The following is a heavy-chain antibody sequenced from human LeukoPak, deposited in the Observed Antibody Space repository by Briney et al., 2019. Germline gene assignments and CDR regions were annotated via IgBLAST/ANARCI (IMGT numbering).Heavy chain of an antibody. D-gene: IGHD3-22*01. J-gene: IGHJ4*02. CDR2: ISAGNGNT. V-gene: IGHV1-3*03. Sequence: ASVKVSCKASGYTFTSCAMHWVRQAPGQRLEWMGWISAGNGNTKYSQEFQGRVTITRDTSASTAYMELSSLRSEDMAVYYCARVGTYYYDSSGYYWIGGLDYWGQGTLVTVSS. CDR1: GYTFTSCA. CDR3: ARVGTYYYDSSGYYWIGGLDY.